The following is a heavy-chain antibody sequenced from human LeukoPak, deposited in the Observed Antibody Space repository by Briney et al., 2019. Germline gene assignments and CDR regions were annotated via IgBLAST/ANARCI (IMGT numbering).Heavy chain of an antibody. CDR1: DYSISSGYY. CDR3: ARVDVMITFGGVIVTDGYFDY. D-gene: IGHD3-16*02. Sequence: SETLSLTCSVSDYSISSGYYWGWIRQPPGKGLEWIGSIYHSGSTYYNPSLKSRVTISVDTSKNQFSLKLSSVTAADTAVYYCARVDVMITFGGVIVTDGYFDYWGQGTLVTVSS. V-gene: IGHV4-38-2*02. J-gene: IGHJ4*02. CDR2: IYHSGST.